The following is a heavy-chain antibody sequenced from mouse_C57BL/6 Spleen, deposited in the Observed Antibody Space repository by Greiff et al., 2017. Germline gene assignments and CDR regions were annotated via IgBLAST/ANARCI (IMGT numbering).Heavy chain of an antibody. J-gene: IGHJ1*03. CDR1: GFTFNTYA. CDR2: IRSKSSNYAT. V-gene: IGHV10-3*01. D-gene: IGHD1-1*01. CDR3: VREGFKYYGSSYGYCDV. Sequence: EVQVVESGGGLVQPKGSLKLSCAASGFTFNTYAMHWVRQAPGKGLEWVARIRSKSSNYATYYADSVKDRFTISRDDSQSMLYLQMNNLKTEDTAMYYCVREGFKYYGSSYGYCDVWGTGTTVTVSS.